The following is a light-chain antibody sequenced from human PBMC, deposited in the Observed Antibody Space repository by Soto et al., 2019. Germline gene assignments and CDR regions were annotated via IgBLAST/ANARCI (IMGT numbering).Light chain of an antibody. V-gene: IGKV1-5*01. Sequence: LSASVGDRVTVTCRASQTISSWVACYQQKPGKAPKLLIYAASSLESMLPSRFSGSASRTEFTLTISSLQADDVVTYCSQQYKFHPRPFG. CDR1: QTISSW. CDR3: QQYKFHPRP. CDR2: AAS. J-gene: IGKJ2*01.